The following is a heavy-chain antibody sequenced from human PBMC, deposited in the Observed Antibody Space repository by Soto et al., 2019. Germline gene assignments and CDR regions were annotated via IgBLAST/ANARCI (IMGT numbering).Heavy chain of an antibody. CDR3: AKDVPVRGYDFWSGYYTGRDYYYYGMDV. D-gene: IGHD3-3*01. CDR2: ISYDGSNK. Sequence: GGSLRLSCAASGFTFSSYVMHWVRQSPGKGLEWVAVISYDGSNKYYADSVKGRFTISRDNSKNTLYLQMNSLRAEDTAVYYCAKDVPVRGYDFWSGYYTGRDYYYYGMDVWGQGTTVTVSS. V-gene: IGHV3-30*18. J-gene: IGHJ6*02. CDR1: GFTFSSYV.